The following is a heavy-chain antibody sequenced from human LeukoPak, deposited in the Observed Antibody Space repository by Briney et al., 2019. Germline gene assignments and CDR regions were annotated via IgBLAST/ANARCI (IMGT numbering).Heavy chain of an antibody. D-gene: IGHD1-26*01. CDR1: GFSFSIHG. J-gene: IGHJ4*02. Sequence: GRSLRLSCAASGFSFSIHGMGWVRRAPGKGLEWVSSMSSSSSHIYYADSVKGRFTISRDNAKNSLYLQMNSLRAEDTAVYYCARGSIVGASEYYFDYWGQGTLVTVSS. CDR3: ARGSIVGASEYYFDY. CDR2: MSSSSSHI. V-gene: IGHV3-21*01.